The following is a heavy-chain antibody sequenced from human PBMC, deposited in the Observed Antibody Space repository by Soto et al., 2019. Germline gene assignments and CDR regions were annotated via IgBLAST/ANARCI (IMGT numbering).Heavy chain of an antibody. D-gene: IGHD5-12*01. Sequence: QVQLVQSGAEVRQPASSVKVSCKTSGGTFSSYTISWVRQAPGQGLEWMGGIVPIVDTATYAQKFQGRVTITAYESTSTAYMELSSLRSDDTAVFYCVRFVAIPGYPDYWGQGFLVTVS. CDR1: GGTFSSYT. CDR3: VRFVAIPGYPDY. J-gene: IGHJ4*02. V-gene: IGHV1-69*12. CDR2: IVPIVDTA.